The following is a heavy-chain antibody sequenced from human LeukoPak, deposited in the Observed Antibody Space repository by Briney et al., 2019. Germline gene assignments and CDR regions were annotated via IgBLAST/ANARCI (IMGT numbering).Heavy chain of an antibody. CDR2: INHSGST. Sequence: PSEILSLTCAVYGGSFSGYYWSWIRQPPGKGLEWIGEINHSGSTNYNPSLKSRVTISVDTSKNQFSLKLSSVTAADTAVYYCARGHSGYGSWGQGTLVTVSS. D-gene: IGHD5-12*01. J-gene: IGHJ4*02. CDR1: GGSFSGYY. V-gene: IGHV4-34*01. CDR3: ARGHSGYGS.